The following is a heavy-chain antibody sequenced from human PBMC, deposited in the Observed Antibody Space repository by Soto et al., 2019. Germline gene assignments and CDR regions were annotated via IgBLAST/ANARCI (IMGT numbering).Heavy chain of an antibody. CDR3: AKEEMATIDY. J-gene: IGHJ4*02. CDR2: ISYDGSNK. Sequence: QVQLVESGGGVVQPGRSLRLSCAASGFTFSHYGMQWVRQAPGKGLEWVAVISYDGSNKYYADSVKGRFTISRDNSKDTLFLQMNSLRAEDTAVYFCAKEEMATIDYWGQGPLVTVSS. V-gene: IGHV3-30*18. CDR1: GFTFSHYG.